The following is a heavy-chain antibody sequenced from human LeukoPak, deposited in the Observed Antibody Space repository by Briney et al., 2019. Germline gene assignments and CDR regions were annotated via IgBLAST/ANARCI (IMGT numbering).Heavy chain of an antibody. Sequence: PGGSLRLSCAASGFTFSTYFMHWVRQAPGKGLEWVSYIASDGSHIFYVESVKGRFTISRDNSKNTLYLQMNSLRAEDTAVYFCARERQDTILHSGAFDIWGQGTMVTVSS. J-gene: IGHJ3*02. CDR2: IASDGSHI. CDR1: GFTFSTYF. CDR3: ARERQDTILHSGAFDI. V-gene: IGHV3-30-3*01. D-gene: IGHD2-21*01.